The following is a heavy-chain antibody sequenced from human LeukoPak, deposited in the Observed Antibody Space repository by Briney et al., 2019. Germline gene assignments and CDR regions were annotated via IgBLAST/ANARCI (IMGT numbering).Heavy chain of an antibody. CDR3: AREPNWGAWYFDL. Sequence: ASVKVSCKASGYTFTGYYMHWVRQAPGQGLEWMGRTNPNSGGTNYAQKFQGWVTMTRDTSISTAYMELSRLRSDDTAVYYCAREPNWGAWYFDLWGRGTLVTVSS. J-gene: IGHJ2*01. CDR2: TNPNSGGT. V-gene: IGHV1-2*04. D-gene: IGHD7-27*01. CDR1: GYTFTGYY.